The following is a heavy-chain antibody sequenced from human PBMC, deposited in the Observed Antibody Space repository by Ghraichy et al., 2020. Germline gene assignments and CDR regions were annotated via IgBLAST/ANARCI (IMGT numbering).Heavy chain of an antibody. J-gene: IGHJ6*02. Sequence: GGSLRLSCAGSGFTFSSYSMNWVRQSPGKGLEWVSYITSSSRTTSYADSVKGRFTISRDNAQNSVYLQMNSLRDEDTAVYYRARGSRVVRFFYYDGMDVWGQGTTVTVSS. CDR3: ARGSRVVRFFYYDGMDV. V-gene: IGHV3-48*02. D-gene: IGHD4-23*01. CDR2: ITSSSRTT. CDR1: GFTFSSYS.